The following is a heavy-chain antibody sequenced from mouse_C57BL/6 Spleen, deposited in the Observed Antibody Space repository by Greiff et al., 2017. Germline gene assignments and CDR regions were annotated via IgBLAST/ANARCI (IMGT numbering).Heavy chain of an antibody. D-gene: IGHD1-1*01. Sequence: VQLQQSGAELVKPGASVKISCKASGYAFSSYWMNWVKQRPGQGLEWIGQIYPGDGDTNYNGKFKGKATLTADKSSSTAYMQLSSLTSEDSAVYFCARDLTTVVATRGCWGQGTTLTVSS. V-gene: IGHV1-80*01. CDR2: IYPGDGDT. J-gene: IGHJ2*01. CDR1: GYAFSSYW. CDR3: ARDLTTVVATRGC.